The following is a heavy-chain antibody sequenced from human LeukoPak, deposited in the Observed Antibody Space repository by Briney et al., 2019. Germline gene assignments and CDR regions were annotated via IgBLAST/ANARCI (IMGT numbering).Heavy chain of an antibody. CDR3: ARGLSTVVTNPYGLDAFDI. J-gene: IGHJ3*02. D-gene: IGHD4-23*01. CDR1: GFTFSSYA. Sequence: PGRSLRLSCAASGFTFSSYAMHWVRQAPGKGLEWVAVISYDERNKIYADSVKGRFTISRDNSKNTLYLQMNSLRAEDTAVYYCARGLSTVVTNPYGLDAFDIWGQGTMVTVSS. V-gene: IGHV3-30*04. CDR2: ISYDERNK.